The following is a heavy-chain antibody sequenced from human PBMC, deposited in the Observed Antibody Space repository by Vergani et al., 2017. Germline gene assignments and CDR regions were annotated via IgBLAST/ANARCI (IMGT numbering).Heavy chain of an antibody. CDR2: IDHTGRP. CDR1: GGSFTSYH. D-gene: IGHD4-11*01. CDR3: ARVNTETNGLLYYYYYMDV. Sequence: QVQLQQWGGGLLKPSETLSLTCVVNGGSFTSYHWTWIRQSPGEGLEWVGDIDHTGRPDYNPSLKNRLTMTVDKSRNQSSLTLNSVTATDTAIYFCARVNTETNGLLYYYYYMDVWGQGTAVTVS. V-gene: IGHV4-34*01. J-gene: IGHJ6*03.